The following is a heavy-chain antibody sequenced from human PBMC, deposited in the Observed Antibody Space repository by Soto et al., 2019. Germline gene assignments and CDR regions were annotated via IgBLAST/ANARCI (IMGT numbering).Heavy chain of an antibody. CDR1: GFTFSSYA. D-gene: IGHD1-1*01. Sequence: GGSLRLSCAASGFTFSSYAISWVRQAPGKGLEWVSAISGSGGSTYYADSVKGRFTISRDNSKNTLYLQMNSLRADDMAVYYCAKVTGTTSYFDYWGQGTLVTVSS. CDR2: ISGSGGST. CDR3: AKVTGTTSYFDY. J-gene: IGHJ4*02. V-gene: IGHV3-23*01.